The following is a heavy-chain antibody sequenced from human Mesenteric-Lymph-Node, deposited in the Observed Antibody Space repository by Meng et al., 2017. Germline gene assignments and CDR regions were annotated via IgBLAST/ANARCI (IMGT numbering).Heavy chain of an antibody. CDR2: ISYDGSNK. D-gene: IGHD3-22*01. Sequence: GESLKISCAASGFTFSSYAMHWVRQAPGKGLEWVAVISYDGSNKYYADSVKGRFTISRDNSKNTLYLQMNSLRAEDTAVYYCARDTSLLPQGFDYWGQGTLVTVSS. CDR3: ARDTSLLPQGFDY. CDR1: GFTFSSYA. J-gene: IGHJ4*02. V-gene: IGHV3-30*01.